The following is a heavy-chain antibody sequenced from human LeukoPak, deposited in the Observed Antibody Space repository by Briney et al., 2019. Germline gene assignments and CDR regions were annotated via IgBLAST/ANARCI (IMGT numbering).Heavy chain of an antibody. Sequence: PGGSLRLSCAASGFTFSSYAMHWVRQAPGKGLVWVSRINSDGSSTSYADSVKGRFTISRDNAKNTLYLQMNSLRAEDTAVYYCARDHYDSSGYYFYYYYGMDVWGQGTTVTVSS. CDR2: INSDGSST. CDR1: GFTFSSYA. CDR3: ARDHYDSSGYYFYYYYGMDV. J-gene: IGHJ6*02. D-gene: IGHD3-22*01. V-gene: IGHV3-74*01.